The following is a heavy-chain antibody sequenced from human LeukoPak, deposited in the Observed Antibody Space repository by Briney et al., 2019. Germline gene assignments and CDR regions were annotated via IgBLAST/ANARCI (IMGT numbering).Heavy chain of an antibody. J-gene: IGHJ4*02. CDR2: IYSGGST. CDR1: GFTVSSNY. CDR3: ARSAGYYDFWSGPLFDY. D-gene: IGHD3-3*01. Sequence: GGSLRLSCAASGFTVSSNYMSWVRQAPGKGLEWVSVIYSGGSTYYADPVKGRFTISRHNSKNTLYLQMNSLRAEDTAVYYCARSAGYYDFWSGPLFDYWGQGTLVTVSS. V-gene: IGHV3-53*04.